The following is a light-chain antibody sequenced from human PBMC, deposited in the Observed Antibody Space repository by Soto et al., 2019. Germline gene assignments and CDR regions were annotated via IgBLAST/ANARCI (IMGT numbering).Light chain of an antibody. CDR2: GAS. J-gene: IGKJ4*01. CDR3: QQRSNWALT. V-gene: IGKV3D-20*02. CDR1: QSFSSSY. Sequence: EIVLTQSPGSLSLSPGERATLSCRASQSFSSSYLAWYQQKPGQAPRLLIYGASSRATGIPDRFSGSGSGTDFTLTISSLEPEDFAVYYCQQRSNWALTFGGGTKVEIK.